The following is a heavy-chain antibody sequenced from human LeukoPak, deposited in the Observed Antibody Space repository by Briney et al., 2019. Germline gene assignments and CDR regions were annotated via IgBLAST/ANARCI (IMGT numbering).Heavy chain of an antibody. J-gene: IGHJ5*02. CDR1: GYTFTSYY. CDR3: ARDNSVGDNAWCFDP. V-gene: IGHV1-46*01. CDR2: INPTGDST. D-gene: IGHD1-26*01. Sequence: ASVKVSCKASGYTFTSYYMHWVRQAPGQGLEWMGLINPTGDSTGYAQKFQGRVTMTRDMSTSTDYMESSSLRSEDTAIYYCARDNSVGDNAWCFDPWGQGTLVTVSS.